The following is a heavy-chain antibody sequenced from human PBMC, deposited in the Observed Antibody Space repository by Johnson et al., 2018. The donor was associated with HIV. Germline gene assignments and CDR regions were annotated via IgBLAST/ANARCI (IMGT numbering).Heavy chain of an antibody. Sequence: QVQLVESGGGLVQPGGSLRLSCAASGFTFSSYGMHWVRQAPGKGLEWVAVISYDGSNKYYADSVKGRFTISRDNSKNTLYLQMNSLRAEDTAVYYCAKTYSGSNRDAFDIWGQGTMVTVS. CDR2: ISYDGSNK. V-gene: IGHV3-30*18. CDR3: AKTYSGSNRDAFDI. CDR1: GFTFSSYG. D-gene: IGHD1-26*01. J-gene: IGHJ3*02.